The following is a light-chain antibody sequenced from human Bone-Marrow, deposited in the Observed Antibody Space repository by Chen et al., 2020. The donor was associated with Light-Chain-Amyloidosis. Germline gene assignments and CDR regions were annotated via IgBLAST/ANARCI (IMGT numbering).Light chain of an antibody. CDR3: QHYHNWPLA. J-gene: IGKJ1*01. V-gene: IGKV3-15*01. CDR2: GAS. CDR1: QSVSSN. Sequence: EIVMTQSPATLCVFPGERATLSCRASQSVSSNLACYQQKPGQAPRLLINGASTRSTVIPARFSGSGSGTEFPLTISSLQSEDFAVYYCQHYHNWPLAFGQGTRVEIK.